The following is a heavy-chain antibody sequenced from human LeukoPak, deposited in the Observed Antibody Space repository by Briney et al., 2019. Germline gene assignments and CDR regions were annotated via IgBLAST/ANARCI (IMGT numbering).Heavy chain of an antibody. Sequence: GGSLRLSCAASGFTFSDYYMSWVRQAPGKGLEWVSVIYSGGSTYYADSVKGRFTISRDNSKNTLYLQMNSLRAEDTAVYYCARATYYYDSSGYYVFYFDNWGQGTLVTVSS. V-gene: IGHV3-53*01. CDR2: IYSGGST. CDR1: GFTFSDYY. J-gene: IGHJ4*02. CDR3: ARATYYYDSSGYYVFYFDN. D-gene: IGHD3-22*01.